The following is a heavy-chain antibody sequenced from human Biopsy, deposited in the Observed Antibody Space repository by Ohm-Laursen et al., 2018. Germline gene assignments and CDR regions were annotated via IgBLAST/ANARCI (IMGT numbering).Heavy chain of an antibody. CDR3: ARDRGYYSDRTVPGYFDL. J-gene: IGHJ2*01. Sequence: GTLSLTCTVSGDSISSYYWSWIRQPPGKGLEWIGYVYYTGSTDYNPSLQSRVTISVDTSRNHFSLRLRSVTPADTAIYYCARDRGYYSDRTVPGYFDLWGRGTLVTVSS. CDR2: VYYTGST. V-gene: IGHV4-59*01. D-gene: IGHD3-22*01. CDR1: GDSISSYY.